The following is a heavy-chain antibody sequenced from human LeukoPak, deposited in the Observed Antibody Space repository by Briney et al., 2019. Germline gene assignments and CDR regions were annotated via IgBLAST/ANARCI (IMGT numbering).Heavy chain of an antibody. CDR1: GYSFTNYY. V-gene: IGHV1-46*03. D-gene: IGHD2-2*01. Sequence: ASVKVSCKASGYSFTNYYIYWVRQAPGQGLERMGLINPSGTTSYAQKFQGRVTMTKDTSTNTVYMELSSLRSEDTAVYYCARGLPATFDYWGQGTLVTVSS. CDR3: ARGLPATFDY. CDR2: INPSGTT. J-gene: IGHJ4*02.